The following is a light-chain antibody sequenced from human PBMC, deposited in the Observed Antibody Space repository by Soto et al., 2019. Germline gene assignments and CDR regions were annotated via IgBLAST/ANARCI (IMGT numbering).Light chain of an antibody. V-gene: IGLV2-14*01. J-gene: IGLJ2*01. Sequence: QSALTQPASVSGSPGQSITISCTGTSSDVGGYNYVSWYQQHPGKAPKLMIYDVSNRPSRVSNRFSGSKSGNTASLTISGLQAEDEADYYCSSYTSSSTLDVVFGGGTKLTV. CDR3: SSYTSSSTLDVV. CDR1: SSDVGGYNY. CDR2: DVS.